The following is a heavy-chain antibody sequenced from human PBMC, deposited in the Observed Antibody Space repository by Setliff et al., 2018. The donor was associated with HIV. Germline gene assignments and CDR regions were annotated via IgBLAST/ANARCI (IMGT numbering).Heavy chain of an antibody. J-gene: IGHJ4*02. D-gene: IGHD3-22*01. CDR2: IYHSGST. CDR1: SYSISSGYY. Sequence: PSETLSLTCAVSSYSISSGYYWGWIRQPPGKGLEWIGNIYHSGSTYYNPSLKSRVTISVDTSKNQFSLKLSSVTAADTAVYYCARGLSFYDPGGFDYWGQGTLVTVSS. V-gene: IGHV4-38-2*01. CDR3: ARGLSFYDPGGFDY.